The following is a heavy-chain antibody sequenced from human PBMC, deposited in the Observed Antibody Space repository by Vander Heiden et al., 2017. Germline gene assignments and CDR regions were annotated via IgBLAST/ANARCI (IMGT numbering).Heavy chain of an antibody. CDR2: INPNSGGT. D-gene: IGHD6-13*01. J-gene: IGHJ4*02. CDR3: ARGVGSSSWYLMDY. Sequence: QVQLVQSGAEVKKPGASVQVYCKASGYTFTGYYMHWVRQAPGQGLEWMGRINPNSGGTNYAQKFQGRVTMTRDTSISTAYMELSRLRSDDTAVYYCARGVGSSSWYLMDYWGQGTLVTVSS. CDR1: GYTFTGYY. V-gene: IGHV1-2*06.